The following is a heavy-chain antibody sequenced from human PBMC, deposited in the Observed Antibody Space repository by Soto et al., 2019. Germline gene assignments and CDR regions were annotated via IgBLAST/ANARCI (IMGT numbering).Heavy chain of an antibody. D-gene: IGHD6-6*01. J-gene: IGHJ5*02. CDR2: IIPIFGTA. CDR1: GGTFSSYA. CDR3: ARCGSSPNWFDP. V-gene: IGHV1-69*13. Sequence: SVKVSCKASGGTFSSYAISWVRQAPGQGLEWMGGIIPIFGTANYAQKFQGRVTITADESTSTAYMELSSLRSEDTAVYYCARCGSSPNWFDPWGQGTLVTVSS.